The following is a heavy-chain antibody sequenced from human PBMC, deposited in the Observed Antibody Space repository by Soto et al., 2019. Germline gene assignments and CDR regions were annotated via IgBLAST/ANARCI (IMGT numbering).Heavy chain of an antibody. J-gene: IGHJ4*02. V-gene: IGHV3-23*01. Sequence: EVQLLESGGGLVQPGGSLRLSCAASGFTFSSYAMSWVRQAPGKGLEWVSASSGSGGSTYYADSVKGRFTISRDNSKNTLNQQMNSLRAEDTAVYYCEKAGQQRVRRSHFDYWGQGTLVTVSS. CDR2: SSGSGGST. D-gene: IGHD6-13*01. CDR1: GFTFSSYA. CDR3: EKAGQQRVRRSHFDY.